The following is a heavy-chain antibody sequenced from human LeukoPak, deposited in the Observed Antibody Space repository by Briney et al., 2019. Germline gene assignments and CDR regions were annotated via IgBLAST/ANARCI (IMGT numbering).Heavy chain of an antibody. J-gene: IGHJ3*02. V-gene: IGHV3-74*01. CDR2: INSDGSST. D-gene: IGHD3-22*01. Sequence: GGSLRLSCAATGFTFSSYWMHWVRQAPWKGLVWVSRINSDGSSTIYADSVKGRLTTSRDNAKNTLYLQINSLRAEDTAVYYCAATFYDSSAYDAFDIWGQGTMVTVSS. CDR1: GFTFSSYW. CDR3: AATFYDSSAYDAFDI.